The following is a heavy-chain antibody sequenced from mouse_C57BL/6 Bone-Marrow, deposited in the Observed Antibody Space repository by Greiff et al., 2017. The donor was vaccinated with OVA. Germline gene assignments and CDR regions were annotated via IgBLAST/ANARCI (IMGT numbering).Heavy chain of an antibody. CDR3: TRRGGRRNFDY. J-gene: IGHJ2*01. CDR1: GYTFTDYE. Sequence: VQLQQSGAELVRPGASVTLSCKASGYTFTDYEMHWVKQTPVHGLEWIGAIDPETGGTAYNQKFKGKAILTADKSSSTAYMELRSLTSEDSAVYYCTRRGGRRNFDYWGQGTTLTVSS. V-gene: IGHV1-15*01. CDR2: IDPETGGT.